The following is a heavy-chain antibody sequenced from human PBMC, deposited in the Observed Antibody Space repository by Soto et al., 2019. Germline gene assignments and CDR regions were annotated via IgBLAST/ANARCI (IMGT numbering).Heavy chain of an antibody. Sequence: QVQLVESGGGVVQPGRSLRLSCAASGFTFSSYAMHWVRQAPGKGLEWVAVISYDGSNKYYADSVKGRFTISRDNSKXTLYLQMNSLRAEDTAVYYCARVAVEMATIHVFDYWGQGTLVTVSS. V-gene: IGHV3-30-3*01. CDR3: ARVAVEMATIHVFDY. D-gene: IGHD5-12*01. J-gene: IGHJ4*02. CDR2: ISYDGSNK. CDR1: GFTFSSYA.